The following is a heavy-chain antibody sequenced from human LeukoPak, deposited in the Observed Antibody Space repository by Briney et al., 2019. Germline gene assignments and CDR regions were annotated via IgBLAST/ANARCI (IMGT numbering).Heavy chain of an antibody. CDR3: ARDYGLTHNWFDP. CDR1: GGSISSNKYY. J-gene: IGHJ5*02. D-gene: IGHD1-14*01. V-gene: IGHV4-30-4*08. Sequence: SETLSLTCTVSGGSISSNKYYWSWIRQPPGKGLEWIGYIYYSGSTYYNPSLKSRVTISVDTSKNQFSLKLSSVTAADTAVYYCARDYGLTHNWFDPWGQGTLVTVSS. CDR2: IYYSGST.